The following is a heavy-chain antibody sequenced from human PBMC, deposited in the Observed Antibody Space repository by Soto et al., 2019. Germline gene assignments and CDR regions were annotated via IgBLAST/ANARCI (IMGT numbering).Heavy chain of an antibody. J-gene: IGHJ4*02. CDR3: ARDQNGSPHFDY. V-gene: IGHV4-59*01. CDR2: IFHSGST. Sequence: QVQLQESGPGLVKPSETLSLTCTVSGASISSFYWSWIRQPPGKGLEWIGYIFHSGSTNYNPSLKSRATLSVDTSKNLFSLKLSSVTAADTAVYYCARDQNGSPHFDYWGQGTLVTVSS. D-gene: IGHD1-26*01. CDR1: GASISSFY.